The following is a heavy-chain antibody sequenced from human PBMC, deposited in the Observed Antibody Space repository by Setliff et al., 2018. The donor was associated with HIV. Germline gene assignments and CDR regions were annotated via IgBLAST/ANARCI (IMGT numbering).Heavy chain of an antibody. CDR2: MYNTGSP. V-gene: IGHV4-4*07. J-gene: IGHJ5*01. CDR3: VRSTIAEAGNSWSDS. Sequence: SETLSLTCTVSGDTDFYWNWIRQPPGKGLEWIGRMYNTGSPKYNPSLRSRVTLSVDTSKNSFSLSLSSVTAADTAVYFCVRSTIAEAGNSWSDSWGQGTLVTVSS. D-gene: IGHD6-13*01. CDR1: GDTDFY.